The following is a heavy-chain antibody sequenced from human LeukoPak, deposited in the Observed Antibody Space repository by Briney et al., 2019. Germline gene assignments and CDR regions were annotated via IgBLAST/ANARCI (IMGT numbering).Heavy chain of an antibody. J-gene: IGHJ4*02. Sequence: PGGFLRLSCAASGFTFSDYYMSWVRQAPGKGLEWVANMKQDGSETYYVDSVKGRFTISRDNAKNSLYLQMSSLRADDTAVYYCARDEYTSPCDYWGQGTLVTVSS. D-gene: IGHD2-2*01. CDR3: ARDEYTSPCDY. CDR2: MKQDGSET. V-gene: IGHV3-7*01. CDR1: GFTFSDYY.